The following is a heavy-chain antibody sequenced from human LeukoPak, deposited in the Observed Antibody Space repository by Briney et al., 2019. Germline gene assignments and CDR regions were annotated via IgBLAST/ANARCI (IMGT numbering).Heavy chain of an antibody. CDR1: GFTFSSYA. Sequence: GRSLRLSCAASGFTFSSYAMHWVRQAPGKGLEWVAVISYDGSNKYYADSVKGRFTISRDNSKNTLYLQMNRLRAEDTAVYYCARGTYYYDSSGYYDFDYWGQGTLVTVSS. J-gene: IGHJ4*02. V-gene: IGHV3-30-3*01. CDR2: ISYDGSNK. D-gene: IGHD3-22*01. CDR3: ARGTYYYDSSGYYDFDY.